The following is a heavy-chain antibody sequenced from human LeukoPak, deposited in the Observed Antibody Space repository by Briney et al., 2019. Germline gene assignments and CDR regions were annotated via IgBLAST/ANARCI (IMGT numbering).Heavy chain of an antibody. CDR1: GFTFSDYY. Sequence: PGGSLRLSCAASGFTFSDYYMSWIRQAPGKGLEWVSYISSSGSIIDYADSVRGRFTISRDNAKNSLYLQKNSLRAEDTAVYYCTSPPLGYCSTTSCLQYFEQWGQGTLVTVSS. D-gene: IGHD2-2*01. CDR3: TSPPLGYCSTTSCLQYFEQ. CDR2: ISSSGSII. J-gene: IGHJ1*01. V-gene: IGHV3-11*04.